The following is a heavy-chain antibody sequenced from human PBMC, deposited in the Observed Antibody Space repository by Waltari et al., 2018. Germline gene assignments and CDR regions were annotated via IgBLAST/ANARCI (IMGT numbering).Heavy chain of an antibody. CDR2: IDSHGDT. CDR1: GFNVGNNY. J-gene: IGHJ4*02. V-gene: IGHV3-53*01. CDR3: AARALHAPY. Sequence: EVQLVESGGGLIQPGGSLRLSCAASGFNVGNNYMTWVRQAPGKGLEWVSLIDSHGDTSYADSVKGRFTISRDSSRNTLYLQMNSLRAEDTAVYYCAARALHAPYWGQGALVTVSS.